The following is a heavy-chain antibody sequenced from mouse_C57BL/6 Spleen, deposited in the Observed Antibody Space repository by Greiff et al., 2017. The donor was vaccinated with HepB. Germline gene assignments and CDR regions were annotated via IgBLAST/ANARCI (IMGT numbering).Heavy chain of an antibody. CDR1: GFNIKNTY. D-gene: IGHD1-1*01. CDR3: ARDYYGSSYRYYFDD. V-gene: IGHV14-3*01. Sequence: EVQLQQSVAELVRPGASVKLSCTASGFNIKNTYMHWVKQRPEQGLEWIGRIDPANGNTKYAPKFQGKATITADTSSNTAYLQLSSLTSEDTAIYYCARDYYGSSYRYYFDDWGQGTTLTVSS. J-gene: IGHJ2*01. CDR2: IDPANGNT.